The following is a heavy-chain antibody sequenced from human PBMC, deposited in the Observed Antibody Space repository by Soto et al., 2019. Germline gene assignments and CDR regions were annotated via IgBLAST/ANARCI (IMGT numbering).Heavy chain of an antibody. V-gene: IGHV3-23*01. CDR2: ISGSGGST. CDR1: GFTFSSYA. J-gene: IGHJ4*02. Sequence: PGGSLRLSCAASGFTFSSYAMSWVRQAPGKGLEWVSAISGSGGSTYYADSVKGRFTISRDNSKNTLYLQMNSLRAEDTAVYYCAKDTPTYYYDFWSGYPDYWGQGTLVTVSS. D-gene: IGHD3-3*01. CDR3: AKDTPTYYYDFWSGYPDY.